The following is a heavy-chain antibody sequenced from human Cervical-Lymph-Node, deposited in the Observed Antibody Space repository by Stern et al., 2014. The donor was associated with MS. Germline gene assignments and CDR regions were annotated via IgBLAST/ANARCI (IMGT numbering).Heavy chain of an antibody. CDR2: MDWDGAR. D-gene: IGHD1/OR15-1a*01. CDR3: ARINGGADGTGVDY. V-gene: IGHV2-70*20. Sequence: QITLKESGPALVKPTQTLTLTCTFSGFSLRTSGMYVSWVRQSPGKALEWLALMDWDGARSYATSLKLRLSISKVTSKNQVILTMTNMDPVDTGTYYCARINGGADGTGVDYWGQGTLVTVSS. J-gene: IGHJ4*02. CDR1: GFSLRTSGMY.